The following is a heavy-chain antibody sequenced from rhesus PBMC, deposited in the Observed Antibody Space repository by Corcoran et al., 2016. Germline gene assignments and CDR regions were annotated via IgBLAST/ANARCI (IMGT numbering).Heavy chain of an antibody. CDR3: AREATNFDC. D-gene: IGHD4-11*01. V-gene: IGHV4-127*01. J-gene: IGHJ4*01. CDR2: IGGSSGST. Sequence: QVQLQESGPGLVKPSETLSLTCAVSGYSISSGYDWSWIRQPPGKGLEWIGYIGGSSGSTNYNPARKNRVTISKYTAKNQFSLKLSSVTAADTAVYYCAREATNFDCWGQGVLVTVSS. CDR1: GYSISSGYD.